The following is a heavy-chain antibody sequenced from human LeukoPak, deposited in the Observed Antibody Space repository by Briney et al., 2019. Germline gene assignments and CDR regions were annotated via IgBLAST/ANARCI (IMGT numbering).Heavy chain of an antibody. CDR1: GFTFSSYA. J-gene: IGHJ4*02. CDR3: ARGSSSIHYFDY. CDR2: ISYDGSNK. Sequence: PGGSLRLSCAASGFTFSSYAMHWVRQAPGKGLEWVAVISYDGSNKYYADSVKGRFTISRDNSKNTLYLQMSSLRAEDTAVYYCARGSSSIHYFDYWGQGTLVTVSS. V-gene: IGHV3-30-3*01. D-gene: IGHD6-6*01.